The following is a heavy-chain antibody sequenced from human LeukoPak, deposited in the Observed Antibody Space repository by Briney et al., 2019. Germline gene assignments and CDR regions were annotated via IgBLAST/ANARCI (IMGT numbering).Heavy chain of an antibody. D-gene: IGHD4-23*01. J-gene: IGHJ3*02. CDR3: ASPNYGGNSRWGAFDI. CDR2: IYHSGST. V-gene: IGHV4-39*07. Sequence: PSETLSLTCTVSGGSISSSSYYWGWIRQPPGKGLEWIGSIYHSGSTYYNPSLKSRVTISVDTSKNQFSLKLSSVTAADTAVYYCASPNYGGNSRWGAFDIWGQGTMVTVSS. CDR1: GGSISSSSYY.